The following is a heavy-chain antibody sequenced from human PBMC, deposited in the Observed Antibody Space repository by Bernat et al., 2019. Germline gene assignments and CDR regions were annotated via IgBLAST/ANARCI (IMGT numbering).Heavy chain of an antibody. Sequence: EVQLVESGGGLVQPGGSLTLSCVASGFNFSIYWMSWVRQAPGKGLEWLANIKQDGSEIYYVDSVKGRFTISRDNAKKSLYLQMKSLRAEDTAVYYCVRDGWVGASMFDYWGQGTLVTVSS. CDR1: GFNFSIYW. J-gene: IGHJ4*02. CDR3: VRDGWVGASMFDY. D-gene: IGHD1-26*01. CDR2: IKQDGSEI. V-gene: IGHV3-7*04.